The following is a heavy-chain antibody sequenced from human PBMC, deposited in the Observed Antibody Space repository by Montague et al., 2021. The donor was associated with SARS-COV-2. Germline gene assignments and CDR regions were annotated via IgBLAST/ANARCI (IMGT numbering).Heavy chain of an antibody. J-gene: IGHJ6*02. D-gene: IGHD4-11*01. V-gene: IGHV3-23*03. CDR1: GFTFGKYA. Sequence: SRRLSCAASGFTFGKYAMSWVRQVPWKGLAWVSVIYAGESSPSYSDSVEVLFTISRDNSKNLVFPQMNSLRAEDTAVYYFAKDGDFYSNFKSAGLDVWGQGTTVTVSS. CDR3: AKDGDFYSNFKSAGLDV. CDR2: IYAGESSP.